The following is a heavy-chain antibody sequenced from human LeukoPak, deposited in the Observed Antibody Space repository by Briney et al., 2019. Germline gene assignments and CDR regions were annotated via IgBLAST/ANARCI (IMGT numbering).Heavy chain of an antibody. CDR2: FKSKTDGGTT. V-gene: IGHV3-15*01. CDR3: TTEVGYCSGNSCVPNYFDY. Sequence: PGGSLRLSCAASGFTFSNARMSWVRQAPGKGLEWVGRFKSKTDGGTTDYAAPVKGRFTISRDDSKNTLYLQMNSLKTEDTAVYYCTTEVGYCSGNSCVPNYFDYWGQGTLVTVSS. D-gene: IGHD2-15*01. CDR1: GFTFSNAR. J-gene: IGHJ4*02.